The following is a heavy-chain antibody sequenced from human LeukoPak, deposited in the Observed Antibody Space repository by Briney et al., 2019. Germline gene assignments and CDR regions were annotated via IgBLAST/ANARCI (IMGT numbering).Heavy chain of an antibody. CDR2: INSDGSST. CDR3: ASRWWYFDL. J-gene: IGHJ2*01. V-gene: IGHV3-74*03. D-gene: IGHD6-13*01. Sequence: GGSLRLSCAASGFAFSSDWMHWIRQAPGKGLVWVSRINSDGSSTTYADSVKGRFTISRDNAKNTLYLQMNSLRAEDTALYYCASRWWYFDLWGRGTLVTVSS. CDR1: GFAFSSDW.